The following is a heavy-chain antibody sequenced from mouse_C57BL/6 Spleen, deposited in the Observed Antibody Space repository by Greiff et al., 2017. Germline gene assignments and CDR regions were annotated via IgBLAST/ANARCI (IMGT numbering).Heavy chain of an antibody. V-gene: IGHV5-9-1*02. D-gene: IGHD2-4*01. CDR1: GFTFSSYA. CDR2: ISSGGDYI. CDR3: TRVYDYDEGFAY. Sequence: EVKLMESGEGLVKPGGSLKLSCAASGFTFSSYAMSWVRQTPEKRLEWVAYISSGGDYIYYADTVKGRFTISRDNARNTLYLQMSSLKSEDTAMYYCTRVYDYDEGFAYWGQGTLVTVSA. J-gene: IGHJ3*01.